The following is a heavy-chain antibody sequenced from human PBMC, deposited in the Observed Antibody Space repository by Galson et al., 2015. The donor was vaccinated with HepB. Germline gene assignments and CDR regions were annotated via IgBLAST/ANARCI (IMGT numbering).Heavy chain of an antibody. Sequence: SLRLSCAASGFTFSSHVMTWVRQAPGKGLEWVANIKHDGIEKYYVDSVKGRFTISRDNAKNSLFLQMNSLRAEDTAIYYCAREGLREAFDSWGQGTMVTVSS. V-gene: IGHV3-7*01. D-gene: IGHD2-21*02. CDR3: AREGLREAFDS. CDR2: IKHDGIEK. J-gene: IGHJ3*02. CDR1: GFTFSSHV.